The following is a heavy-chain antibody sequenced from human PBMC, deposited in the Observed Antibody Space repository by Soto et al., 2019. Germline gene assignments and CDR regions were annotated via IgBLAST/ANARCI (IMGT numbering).Heavy chain of an antibody. Sequence: ASVKVSCKASGYTFTSYGISWVRQAPGQGLEWMGWISAYNGNTNYAQKLQGRVTMTTDTSTSTAYMELSSLRSEDTAVYYCAREYSSSWFFDPWGQGTLVTVSS. CDR2: ISAYNGNT. J-gene: IGHJ5*02. V-gene: IGHV1-18*01. D-gene: IGHD6-13*01. CDR3: AREYSSSWFFDP. CDR1: GYTFTSYG.